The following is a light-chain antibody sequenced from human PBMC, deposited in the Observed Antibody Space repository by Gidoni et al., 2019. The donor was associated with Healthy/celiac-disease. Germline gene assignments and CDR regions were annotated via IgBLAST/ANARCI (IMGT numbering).Light chain of an antibody. Sequence: SSELTQPPSVSVSPGQTARITCSGDALPTQYAYWYPQKPGQAPVLVIDKDSERPSGIPERFSGSSSGTTGTLTISGVQAEDEADYYCQSADSSGTYRVFGGGTKLTV. CDR1: ALPTQY. J-gene: IGLJ2*01. V-gene: IGLV3-25*03. CDR3: QSADSSGTYRV. CDR2: KDS.